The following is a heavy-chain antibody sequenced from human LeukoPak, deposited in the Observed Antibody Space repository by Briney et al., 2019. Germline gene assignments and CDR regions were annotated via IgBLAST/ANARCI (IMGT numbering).Heavy chain of an antibody. CDR1: DGSMSSYY. J-gene: IGHJ4*02. V-gene: IGHV4-59*01. D-gene: IGHD5-18*01. CDR3: ARFYSYAYFDY. Sequence: SETLSLTCTVSDGSMSSYYWSWIRQPPGKGLEWIGYIYYNGNTNYNPPLKSRVSISVGTPKNQFSLKLSSVTAADTAVYYCARFYSYAYFDYWGQGTLVTVSS. CDR2: IYYNGNT.